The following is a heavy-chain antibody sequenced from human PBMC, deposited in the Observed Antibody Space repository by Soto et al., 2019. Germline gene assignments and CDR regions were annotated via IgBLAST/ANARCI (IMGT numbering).Heavy chain of an antibody. CDR1: GYTFTSYA. V-gene: IGHV1-3*01. CDR3: ARDGGYSGYDRRNNWFDP. J-gene: IGHJ5*02. Sequence: QVQLVQSGAEVKKPGASVKVSCKASGYTFTSYAMHWVRQAPGQRLEWMGWINAGNGDTKYSQKVQGRVTITRDTPASTAYMELSSLRSEDTAVYYCARDGGYSGYDRRNNWFDPWGQGTLVTVSS. CDR2: INAGNGDT. D-gene: IGHD5-12*01.